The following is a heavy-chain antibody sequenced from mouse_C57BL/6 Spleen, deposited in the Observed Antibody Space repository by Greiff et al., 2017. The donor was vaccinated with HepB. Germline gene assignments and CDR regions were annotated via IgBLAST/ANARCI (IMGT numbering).Heavy chain of an antibody. D-gene: IGHD2-2*01. CDR1: GFSLTSYG. Sequence: VQGVESGPGLVQPSQSLSITCTVSGFSLTSYGVHWVRQSPGKGLEWLGVIWSGGSTDYNAAFISRLSISKDNSKSQVFFKMNSLQADDTAIYYCARNGYDFYWYFDVWGTGTTVTVSS. CDR3: ARNGYDFYWYFDV. V-gene: IGHV2-2*01. CDR2: IWSGGST. J-gene: IGHJ1*03.